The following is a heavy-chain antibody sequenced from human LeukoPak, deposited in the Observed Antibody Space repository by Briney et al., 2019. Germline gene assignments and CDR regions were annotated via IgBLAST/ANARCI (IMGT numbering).Heavy chain of an antibody. CDR3: ARDKLFEYSSSVFDP. Sequence: ASVKVSCKASGYTFTGYYMHCVRQAPGQGLECMGWINPNSGGTNYAQTFQGRVTMTTDTPTNTAYMELSRLRSDETAVYYCARDKLFEYSSSVFDPWGQGTLVTVSS. CDR1: GYTFTGYY. CDR2: INPNSGGT. V-gene: IGHV1-2*02. J-gene: IGHJ5*02. D-gene: IGHD6-6*01.